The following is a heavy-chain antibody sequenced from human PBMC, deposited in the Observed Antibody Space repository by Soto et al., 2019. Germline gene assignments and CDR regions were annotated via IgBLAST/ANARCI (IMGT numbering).Heavy chain of an antibody. CDR3: ARSQYYDRSGPLGY. D-gene: IGHD3-22*01. Sequence: GASVKVSCKASGYTFTSYGISWVRQAPGQGLEWMGWISAYNGNTNYAQKLQGRVTMTTDTSTSTAYMELRSLRSDDTAVYYCARSQYYDRSGPLGYWGQGTLVTVSS. CDR1: GYTFTSYG. CDR2: ISAYNGNT. J-gene: IGHJ4*02. V-gene: IGHV1-18*01.